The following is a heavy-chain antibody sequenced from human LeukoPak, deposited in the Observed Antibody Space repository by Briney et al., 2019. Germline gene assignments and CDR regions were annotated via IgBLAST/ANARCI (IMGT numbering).Heavy chain of an antibody. CDR3: AKAMWELRWDAFDI. CDR2: ISGSGGST. V-gene: IGHV3-23*01. J-gene: IGHJ3*02. D-gene: IGHD1-26*01. Sequence: PGGSLRLSCAASGFTFSSYAMSGVPQAPGRGLERVSAISGSGGSTYYADSVKGRFTISRDNTKNTLYLQMNSLRAEDTAVYYCAKAMWELRWDAFDIWGQGTMVTVSS. CDR1: GFTFSSYA.